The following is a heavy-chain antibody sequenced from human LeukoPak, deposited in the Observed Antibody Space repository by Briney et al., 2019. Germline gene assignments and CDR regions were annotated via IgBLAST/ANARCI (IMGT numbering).Heavy chain of an antibody. D-gene: IGHD3-16*01. CDR2: IYYSGST. CDR1: GGSISSGDYY. J-gene: IGHJ4*02. CDR3: ARDHDPNYFDY. Sequence: SETLSLTCTVSGGSISSGDYYWSWIRQPPGKGREWIGYIYYSGSTYYNPSLKSRVTISVDTSKNQFSLKLSSVTAADTAVYYCARDHDPNYFDYWGQGTLVTVSS. V-gene: IGHV4-30-4*01.